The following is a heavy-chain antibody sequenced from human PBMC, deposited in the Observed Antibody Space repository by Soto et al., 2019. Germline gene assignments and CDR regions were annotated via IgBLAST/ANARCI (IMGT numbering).Heavy chain of an antibody. D-gene: IGHD6-19*01. J-gene: IGHJ4*02. CDR1: GITFSSYA. V-gene: IGHV3-23*01. CDR2: ISGSGGST. Sequence: GGSLRLSCAAPGITFSSYAMSWVRQAPGKGLEWVSAISGSGGSTYYADSVKGRFTISRDNSKNTLYLQMNSLRAEDTAVYYCAKEFRYSRVWASLVTTVALDYWGQGTLVTVSS. CDR3: AKEFRYSRVWASLVTTVALDY.